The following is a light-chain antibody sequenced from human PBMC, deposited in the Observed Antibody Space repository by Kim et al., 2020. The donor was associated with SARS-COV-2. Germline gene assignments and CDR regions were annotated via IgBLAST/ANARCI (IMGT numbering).Light chain of an antibody. CDR2: HAS. CDR3: QQYNNWPPWT. CDR1: QSVTTN. J-gene: IGKJ1*01. V-gene: IGKV3-15*01. Sequence: EIVMTQSPATLSVSPGERVTLSCRAGQSVTTNLAWYQQKPGRAPRLIIYHASTRATGVPARFSGSGSGTDFTLTISSLQSEDFAVYYCQQYNNWPPWTFGQGTKVDIK.